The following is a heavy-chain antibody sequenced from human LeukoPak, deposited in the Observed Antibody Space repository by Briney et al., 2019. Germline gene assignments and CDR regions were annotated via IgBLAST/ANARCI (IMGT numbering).Heavy chain of an antibody. Sequence: SVKVSYKTSGGTFSSYAISWVRQAPGQGLEWMGGVISIFDTVTYAQKFQGRVTTTTDESTGTAYMKLSSLRSEDTAMYYCARGRFCSSTSCPPGPFDIWGQGTLVTVSS. J-gene: IGHJ3*02. CDR3: ARGRFCSSTSCPPGPFDI. CDR1: GGTFSSYA. D-gene: IGHD2-2*01. V-gene: IGHV1-69*05. CDR2: VISIFDTV.